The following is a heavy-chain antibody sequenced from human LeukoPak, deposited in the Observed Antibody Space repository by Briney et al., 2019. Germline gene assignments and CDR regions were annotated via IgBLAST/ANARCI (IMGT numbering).Heavy chain of an antibody. Sequence: ASVKVSCKASGYTFTSYAMNWVRQAPGQGLEWMGWINTNTGSPTYAQGFTGRFVFSLDTSVSTAYLQISSLKAEDTAVYYCARVGRYYDILTGYYRQYYFDYWGQGTLVTVSS. J-gene: IGHJ4*02. CDR2: INTNTGSP. D-gene: IGHD3-9*01. CDR1: GYTFTSYA. V-gene: IGHV7-4-1*02. CDR3: ARVGRYYDILTGYYRQYYFDY.